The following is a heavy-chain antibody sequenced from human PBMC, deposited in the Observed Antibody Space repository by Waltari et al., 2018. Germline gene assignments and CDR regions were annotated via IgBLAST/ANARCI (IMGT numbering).Heavy chain of an antibody. CDR3: ARHRPVLVSRMLYSWYFDL. CDR1: GGSFSGYD. Sequence: QVQLQQWGAGLLKPSETLSLTCAVYGGSFSGYDWRWIRPPPGKGLECIGEINHSGSTNYNPSLKSRVTISVDTSKNQFSLKLSSVTAADTAVYYCARHRPVLVSRMLYSWYFDLWGRGTLVTVSS. J-gene: IGHJ2*01. D-gene: IGHD2-8*01. CDR2: INHSGST. V-gene: IGHV4-34*01.